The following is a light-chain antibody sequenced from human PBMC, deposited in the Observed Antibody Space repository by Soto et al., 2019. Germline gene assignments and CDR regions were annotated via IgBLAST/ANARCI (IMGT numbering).Light chain of an antibody. CDR1: QSVSSN. Sequence: ETVLTQSPCTLSLSPGERATLSCRASQSVSSNLAWYQQKPGQAPRLLIYGASTRATGIPARFSGSGSGTEFTLTISSLQSEDFAVYYCQQYNNWPGTFGQGTRLETK. J-gene: IGKJ5*01. CDR2: GAS. CDR3: QQYNNWPGT. V-gene: IGKV3-15*01.